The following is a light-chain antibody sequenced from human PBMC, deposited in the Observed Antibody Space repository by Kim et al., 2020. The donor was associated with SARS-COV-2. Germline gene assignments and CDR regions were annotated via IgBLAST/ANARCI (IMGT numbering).Light chain of an antibody. CDR3: QQYNNWTTVLWT. J-gene: IGKJ1*01. CDR1: QSVSSN. CDR2: GAS. Sequence: IVMTQSPATLSVSPGERATLSCRASQSVSSNLAWYQQKPGQAPRLLIYGASTRDTGIPARFSGSGSGTEFTLTISSLQSEDFAVYYCQQYNNWTTVLWTFGQGTKVDSK. V-gene: IGKV3-15*01.